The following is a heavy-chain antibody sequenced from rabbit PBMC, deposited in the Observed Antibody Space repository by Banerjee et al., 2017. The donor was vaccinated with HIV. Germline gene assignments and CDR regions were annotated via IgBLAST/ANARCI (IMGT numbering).Heavy chain of an antibody. J-gene: IGHJ6*01. Sequence: ELVESGGGLVQPGGSLKLSCKASGFDFSSYGVSWVRQAPGKGLEWIGYIDPLFGSTYYASWVNGRFSISRENTQNTVFLQMTSLTAADTATYFCARDTSSSFSSYGMDLWGQGTLVTVS. CDR2: IDPLFGST. CDR1: GFDFSSYG. CDR3: ARDTSSSFSSYGMDL. V-gene: IGHV1S47*01. D-gene: IGHD1-1*01.